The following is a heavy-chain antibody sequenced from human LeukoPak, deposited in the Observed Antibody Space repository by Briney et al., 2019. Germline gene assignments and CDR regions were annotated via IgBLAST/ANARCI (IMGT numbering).Heavy chain of an antibody. J-gene: IGHJ6*03. D-gene: IGHD1-26*01. CDR3: ARNAGRSGSYFRYYYYMDV. CDR1: GGSISSGGYY. CDR2: IYHSGST. V-gene: IGHV4-61*08. Sequence: SETLSLTCTVSGGSISSGGYYWSWIRQPPGKGLEWIGYIYHSGSTYYNPSLKSRVTISVDTSKNQFSLKLSSVTAADTAVYYCARNAGRSGSYFRYYYYMDVWGKGTTVTVSS.